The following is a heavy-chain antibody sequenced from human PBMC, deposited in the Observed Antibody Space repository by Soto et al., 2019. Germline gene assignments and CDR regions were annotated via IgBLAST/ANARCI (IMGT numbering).Heavy chain of an antibody. J-gene: IGHJ6*02. D-gene: IGHD2-15*01. Sequence: ASVKVSFKASGYTFTSYGISWVRQAPGQGLDWMGWISAYNGNTKYAQDLQGRVTMTTDTSTSTAYMELRSLRSDDTAVYYCARFSGGSYNTYYFYYGMDVWGQGTTVTVSS. V-gene: IGHV1-18*01. CDR2: ISAYNGNT. CDR3: ARFSGGSYNTYYFYYGMDV. CDR1: GYTFTSYG.